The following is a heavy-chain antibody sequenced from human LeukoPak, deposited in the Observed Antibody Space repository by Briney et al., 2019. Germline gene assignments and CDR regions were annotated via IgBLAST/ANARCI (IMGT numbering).Heavy chain of an antibody. D-gene: IGHD5-18*01. CDR3: ARGPPDTAMVGDYFDY. CDR2: MNPNSGNT. J-gene: IGHJ4*02. CDR1: GYTFTSYD. V-gene: IGHV1-8*03. Sequence: GASVKASCKASGYTFTSYDINWVRQATGQGLEWMGWMNPNSGNTGYAQKFQGRVTITRNTSISTAYMELSSLRSEDTAVYYCARGPPDTAMVGDYFDYWGQGTLVTVSS.